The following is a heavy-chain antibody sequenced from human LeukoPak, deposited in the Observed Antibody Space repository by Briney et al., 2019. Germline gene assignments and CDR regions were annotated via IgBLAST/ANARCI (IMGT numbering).Heavy chain of an antibody. J-gene: IGHJ4*02. D-gene: IGHD1-1*01. V-gene: IGHV3-23*01. Sequence: GSLRLSCATSGFSFSSYAMTWVRQAPGKGLEWVSTVSTSGGGTYYADSVKGRFTISRDNSKNTLYLQMNSLRAEDTAVYYCAKRYNSEYLAPVQNWGQGTLVTVSS. CDR2: VSTSGGGT. CDR1: GFSFSSYA. CDR3: AKRYNSEYLAPVQN.